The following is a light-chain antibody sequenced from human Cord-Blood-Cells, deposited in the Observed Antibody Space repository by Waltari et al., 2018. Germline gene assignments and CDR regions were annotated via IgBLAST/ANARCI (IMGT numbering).Light chain of an antibody. CDR2: YAS. J-gene: IGKJ5*01. Sequence: EMVLSQSLDYQSVTPKQTATITCRASQSIGSSLHWYQQKPDQSPKLLIKYASQSFSGVPSRFSGSGSGTDFTLTINSLEAEDAATYYCHQSSSSITFGQGTRLEIK. V-gene: IGKV6-21*01. CDR3: HQSSSSIT. CDR1: QSIGSS.